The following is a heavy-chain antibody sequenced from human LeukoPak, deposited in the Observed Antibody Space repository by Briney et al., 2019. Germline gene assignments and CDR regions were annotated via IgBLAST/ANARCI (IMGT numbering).Heavy chain of an antibody. CDR3: ARIAVAGTLDY. J-gene: IGHJ4*02. D-gene: IGHD6-19*01. CDR2: INPSGGST. Sequence: ASVKVSCKASGYTFTSYYMHWVRQAPGQGLEWMGIINPSGGSTSYAQKFQGRVTMTRDTSTSTVYMELSSLRSEDTAVFYCARIAVAGTLDYWGQGTLVTVSS. CDR1: GYTFTSYY. V-gene: IGHV1-46*01.